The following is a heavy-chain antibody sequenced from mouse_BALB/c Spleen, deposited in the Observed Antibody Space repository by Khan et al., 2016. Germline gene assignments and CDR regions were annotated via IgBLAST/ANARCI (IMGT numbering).Heavy chain of an antibody. CDR3: ARDRYGNHYYAMDY. CDR1: GFTFSVYY. V-gene: IGHV5-4*02. J-gene: IGHJ4*01. D-gene: IGHD2-1*01. Sequence: EVELVESGGGLVKPGGSLRLSCAASGFTFSVYYMYWVRQTPEKRLEWVATISAGGTYTYYPDSVKGRFTISRDNAKNILYLQMSSLKSEDTAMYYGARDRYGNHYYAMDYWGQGTSVTVSS. CDR2: ISAGGTYT.